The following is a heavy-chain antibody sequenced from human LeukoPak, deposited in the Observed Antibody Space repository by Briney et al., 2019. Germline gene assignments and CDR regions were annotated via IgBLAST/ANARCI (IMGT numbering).Heavy chain of an antibody. V-gene: IGHV3-21*06. Sequence: GGSLRLSCSASGFTFTNYYLNWVRQAPGKGLEWVSSISGGCSYINYAASVKGRFTISRDSAKSSLYLQMDSLRAEDTAVYYCARAFGGYDSQHFYYYMDVWGKGTTVTVSS. J-gene: IGHJ6*03. CDR1: GFTFTNYY. D-gene: IGHD5-12*01. CDR2: ISGGCSYI. CDR3: ARAFGGYDSQHFYYYMDV.